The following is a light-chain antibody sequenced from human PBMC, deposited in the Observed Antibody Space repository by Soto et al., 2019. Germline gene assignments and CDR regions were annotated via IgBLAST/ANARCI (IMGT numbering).Light chain of an antibody. CDR3: QQRSDWPTT. Sequence: PGERATLSCRASQSVSSYLAWYQQKPGQAPRLLISDASNRATGIPARFSGSGSGTDFTLTISSLEPEDFAVYYCQQRSDWPTTFAQGTRLEIK. J-gene: IGKJ5*01. V-gene: IGKV3-11*01. CDR1: QSVSSY. CDR2: DAS.